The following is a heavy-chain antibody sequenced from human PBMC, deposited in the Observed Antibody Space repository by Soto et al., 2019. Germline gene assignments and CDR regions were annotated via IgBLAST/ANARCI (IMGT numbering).Heavy chain of an antibody. CDR1: GGTFSSYA. CDR3: ASSSVVVVAATGDYYYYYGMDV. J-gene: IGHJ6*02. Sequence: ASVKVSCKASGGTFSSYAISWVRQAPGQGLEWMGGIIPIFGTANYAQKFQGRVTITADESTSTAYMELSSLRSEDTAVYYCASSSVVVVAATGDYYYYYGMDVWGQGTTVTVSS. CDR2: IIPIFGTA. D-gene: IGHD2-15*01. V-gene: IGHV1-69*13.